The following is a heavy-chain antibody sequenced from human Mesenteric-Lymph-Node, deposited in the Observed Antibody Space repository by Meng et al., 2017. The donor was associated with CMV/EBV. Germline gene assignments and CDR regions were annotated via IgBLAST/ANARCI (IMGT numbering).Heavy chain of an antibody. CDR3: VREGALWSGYYGLGERRATVDKWLDP. CDR1: GFTFDDYA. J-gene: IGHJ5*02. Sequence: GGSLRLSCAASGFTFDDYAMHWVRQAPGKGLEWVSGISWNSGSIGYADSVKGRFTISRDNAKNSLFLQMNSLRDEDTAIYYCVREGALWSGYYGLGERRATVDKWLDPWGQGTLVTVSS. CDR2: ISWNSGSI. V-gene: IGHV3-9*01. D-gene: IGHD3-3*01.